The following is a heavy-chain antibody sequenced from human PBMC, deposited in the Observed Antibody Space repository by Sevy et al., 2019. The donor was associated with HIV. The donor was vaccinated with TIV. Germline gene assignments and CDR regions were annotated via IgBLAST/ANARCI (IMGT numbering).Heavy chain of an antibody. Sequence: GGSLRLSCAASGFTFDDYAMHWVRQAPGKGLEWVSGISWNSGSIGYADSVKGRFTISRDNAKNSPYLQMNSLRAEDTALYYCAKDRVPMVRGVIFDYWGQGTLVTVSS. V-gene: IGHV3-9*01. CDR2: ISWNSGSI. CDR1: GFTFDDYA. CDR3: AKDRVPMVRGVIFDY. J-gene: IGHJ4*02. D-gene: IGHD3-10*01.